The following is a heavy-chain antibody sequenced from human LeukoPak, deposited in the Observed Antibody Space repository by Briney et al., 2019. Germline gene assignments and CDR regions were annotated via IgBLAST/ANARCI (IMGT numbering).Heavy chain of an antibody. CDR1: RRPFTGFY. D-gene: IGHD3-10*01. V-gene: IGHV1-2*02. J-gene: IGHJ6*02. CDR2: INPKSGGT. Sequence: ASVKVSCKASRRPFTGFYMHWVRQAPGQGLEGMGWINPKSGGTNYAQKFQGRVTMSRDTSISTAYMELSRLRSDDTAVYYCAKSMRRTECSGSYSYYSAMDVWGQGTTVTVSS. CDR3: AKSMRRTECSGSYSYYSAMDV.